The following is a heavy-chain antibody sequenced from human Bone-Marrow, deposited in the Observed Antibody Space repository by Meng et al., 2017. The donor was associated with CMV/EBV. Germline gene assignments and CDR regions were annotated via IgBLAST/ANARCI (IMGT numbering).Heavy chain of an antibody. CDR2: ISYDGSNK. J-gene: IGHJ3*02. Sequence: GESLKISCAASGFTFSSYAMHWVRQAPGKGLEWVAVISYDGSNKYYADSVKGRFTISRDNAKNSLYLQMNSLRAEDTAVYYCARFASAGSKPGTIFGGELPDAFDIWGQGTMVTVSS. D-gene: IGHD3-3*01. CDR1: GFTFSSYA. V-gene: IGHV3-30-3*01. CDR3: ARFASAGSKPGTIFGGELPDAFDI.